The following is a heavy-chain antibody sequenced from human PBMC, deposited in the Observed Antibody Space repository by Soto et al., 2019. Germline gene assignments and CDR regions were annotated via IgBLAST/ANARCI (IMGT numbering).Heavy chain of an antibody. Sequence: QVQLVQSGAEVKKPGSSGKVSCKTSGGSFNNYAVSWVRQAPGQGLEWRGGLIPNFDTPNYAQKFQDRVTIIADESTSTVYMELRSLRSNDTAVYYCAVAMVREILIFESSGMHVWGQGTTVIVSS. CDR1: GGSFNNYA. CDR3: AVAMVREILIFESSGMHV. CDR2: LIPNFDTP. D-gene: IGHD3-10*01. J-gene: IGHJ6*02. V-gene: IGHV1-69*01.